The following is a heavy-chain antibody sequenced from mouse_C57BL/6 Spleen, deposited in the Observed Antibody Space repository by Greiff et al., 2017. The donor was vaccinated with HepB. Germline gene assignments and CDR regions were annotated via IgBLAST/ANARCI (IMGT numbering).Heavy chain of an antibody. J-gene: IGHJ1*03. CDR2: ISYDGSN. Sequence: EVKLEESGPGLVKPSQSLSLTCSVTGYSITSGYYWNWIRQFPGNKLEWMGYISYDGSNNYNPSLKNRISITRDTSKNQFFLKLNSVTTEDTATYYCAREENSGYFDVWGTGTTVTVSS. V-gene: IGHV3-6*01. CDR1: GYSITSGYY. CDR3: AREENSGYFDV.